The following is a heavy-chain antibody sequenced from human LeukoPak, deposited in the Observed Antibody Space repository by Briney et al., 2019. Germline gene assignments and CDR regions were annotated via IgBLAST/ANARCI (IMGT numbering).Heavy chain of an antibody. D-gene: IGHD6-19*01. V-gene: IGHV3-7*01. CDR1: GFTFSSYW. CDR3: ARGPAVAGTGY. J-gene: IGHJ4*02. Sequence: GGSLRLSCAGSGFTFSSYWMSWVRQAPGKGLEWVANIKEDGSEKYYVDSVKGRFTISRDNAKNSLYLQMNSLRAEDTAVYYCARGPAVAGTGYWGQGTLVTVSS. CDR2: IKEDGSEK.